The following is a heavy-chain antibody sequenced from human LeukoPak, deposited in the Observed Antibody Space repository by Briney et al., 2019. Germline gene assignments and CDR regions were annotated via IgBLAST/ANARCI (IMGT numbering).Heavy chain of an antibody. CDR1: GGTFSSYA. D-gene: IGHD1-26*01. Sequence: GSSVKVSCKASGGTFSSYAISWVRQAPGQGLEWMGRIIPIFGTANYAQKVQGRVTITTDESTSTAYMELSSLRSEDTAVYYCASRELPETSPFDYWGQGTLVTVSS. CDR3: ASRELPETSPFDY. CDR2: IIPIFGTA. J-gene: IGHJ4*02. V-gene: IGHV1-69*05.